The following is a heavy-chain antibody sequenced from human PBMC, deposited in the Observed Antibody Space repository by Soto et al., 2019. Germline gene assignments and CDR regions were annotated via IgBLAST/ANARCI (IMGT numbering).Heavy chain of an antibody. CDR2: IWYDGSNK. D-gene: IGHD3-22*01. CDR1: GFTFSSYG. Sequence: GASLRLSCAASGFTFSSYGMHWVRQAPGKGLEWVAVIWYDGSNKYYADSVKGRFTISKDNSKNTLYLQMNSLRAEDTAVYYCARAPGPYDSSGYCLLGYWGQGTLVTVSS. J-gene: IGHJ4*02. V-gene: IGHV3-33*01. CDR3: ARAPGPYDSSGYCLLGY.